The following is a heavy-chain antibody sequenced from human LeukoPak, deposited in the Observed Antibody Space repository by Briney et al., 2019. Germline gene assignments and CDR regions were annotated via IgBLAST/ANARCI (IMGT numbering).Heavy chain of an antibody. D-gene: IGHD3-10*01. CDR1: GYSIRSGYY. CDR3: ARDQTYYYGSGSYNY. Sequence: PSETLSLTCTVSGYSIRSGYYWGWIRQPPGKGLEWIGSIYHSGSTYYNPSLKSRVTISVDTSENQFSLKLSSVTAADTAVYYCARDQTYYYGSGSYNYWGQGTLVTVSS. J-gene: IGHJ4*02. CDR2: IYHSGST. V-gene: IGHV4-38-2*02.